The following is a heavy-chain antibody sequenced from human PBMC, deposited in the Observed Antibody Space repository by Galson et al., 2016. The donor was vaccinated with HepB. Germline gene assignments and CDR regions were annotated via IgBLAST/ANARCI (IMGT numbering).Heavy chain of an antibody. V-gene: IGHV3-7*03. CDR2: IKPDGSER. D-gene: IGHD3-22*01. Sequence: SLRLSCAASGFTFSNFWMTWIRQAPGKGLEWVANIKPDGSERYYVDSLKGRFTISRDNAKNSLYLQMNNLRAEDTAVYYCALYYYDSSGFVEYFQHWGQGTRVTVSS. CDR3: ALYYYDSSGFVEYFQH. J-gene: IGHJ1*01. CDR1: GFTFSNFW.